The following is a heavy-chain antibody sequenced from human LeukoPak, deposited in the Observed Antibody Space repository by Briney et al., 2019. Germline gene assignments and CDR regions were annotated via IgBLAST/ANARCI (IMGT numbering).Heavy chain of an antibody. Sequence: SETLSLTCNVSGDSISYYYWGWIRQPPGKGLEWIGYIHYSGSTYTNYNPSLKSRVNISVDASKNLFSLNLSSVTGADTAMYYCARLTIVVPSFGVDVWGPGTTVTVSS. CDR2: IHYSGSTYT. V-gene: IGHV4-59*08. D-gene: IGHD4-11*01. CDR1: GDSISYYY. J-gene: IGHJ6*02. CDR3: ARLTIVVPSFGVDV.